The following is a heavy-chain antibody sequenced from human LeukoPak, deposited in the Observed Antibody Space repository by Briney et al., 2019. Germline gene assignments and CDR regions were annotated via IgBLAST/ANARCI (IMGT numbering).Heavy chain of an antibody. V-gene: IGHV3-30*18. CDR2: ISYDGSNK. CDR3: AKESPKYYFDY. Sequence: GGSLRISCAASGFTFSSYGLHWVRQAPGQGLDWVAVISYDGSNKYYADSVKGRFTISRDNSKNTLYLQMNSLRAEDTAVYYCAKESPKYYFDYWGQGTLVTVSS. CDR1: GFTFSSYG. J-gene: IGHJ4*02.